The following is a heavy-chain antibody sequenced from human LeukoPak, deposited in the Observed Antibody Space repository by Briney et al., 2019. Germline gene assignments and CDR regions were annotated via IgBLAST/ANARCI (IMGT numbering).Heavy chain of an antibody. CDR1: GFTFSTYG. J-gene: IGHJ4*02. CDR2: IRYDGSNK. V-gene: IGHV3-30*02. Sequence: GGSLRLSCAASGFTFSTYGMHWVRQAPGKGLEWVAFIRYDGSNKYYADSVKGRFTVSRDNSKNTLYLQMNSLRAEDTAVYYCAKDPTGYYYDSSGYYGGYWGQGTLVTVSS. D-gene: IGHD3-22*01. CDR3: AKDPTGYYYDSSGYYGGY.